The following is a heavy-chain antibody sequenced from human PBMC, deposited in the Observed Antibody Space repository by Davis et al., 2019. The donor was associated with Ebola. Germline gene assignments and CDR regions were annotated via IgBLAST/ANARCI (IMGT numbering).Heavy chain of an antibody. CDR2: TYSGGST. D-gene: IGHD3-10*01. V-gene: IGHV3-23*03. CDR1: GFTFSSYA. CDR3: ARVTDSSGAYGMDV. J-gene: IGHJ6*02. Sequence: GESLKISCAASGFTFSSYAMSWVRQAPEKGLEWVSVTYSGGSTYYADSVKGRITISRDNSKNEVHLQLNSLRAEDTAVYYCARVTDSSGAYGMDVWGQGTTVTVSS.